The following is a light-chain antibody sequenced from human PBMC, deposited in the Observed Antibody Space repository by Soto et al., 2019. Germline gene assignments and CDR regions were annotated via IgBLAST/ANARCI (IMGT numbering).Light chain of an antibody. CDR1: QSVSSNY. Sequence: EIVLTQSPGTLSLSPGEGATLSCRASQSVSSNYLGWYQQKPGQAPRLLIYGASSRATGIPDRLSGSGSGTDFTLTISRLEPEAFAVYYCQQYGSSPHTFGQGTKLEIK. CDR2: GAS. J-gene: IGKJ2*01. V-gene: IGKV3-20*01. CDR3: QQYGSSPHT.